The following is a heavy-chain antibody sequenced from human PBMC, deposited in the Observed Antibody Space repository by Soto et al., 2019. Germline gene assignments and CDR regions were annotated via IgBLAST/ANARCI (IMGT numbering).Heavy chain of an antibody. D-gene: IGHD2-8*01. J-gene: IGHJ4*02. CDR2: IWYDGSNK. V-gene: IGHV3-33*01. Sequence: WGSLRLSCAASGFTFSSYGMRWFRQAPGKGLEWVAVIWYDGSNKYYADSVKGRFTISRDNSKNTLYLQMNSLRAEDTAVYYCARDRNGVHFDYWGQGTLVTVSS. CDR1: GFTFSSYG. CDR3: ARDRNGVHFDY.